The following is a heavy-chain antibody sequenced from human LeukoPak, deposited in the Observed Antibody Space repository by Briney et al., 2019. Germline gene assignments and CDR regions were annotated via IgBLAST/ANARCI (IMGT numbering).Heavy chain of an antibody. V-gene: IGHV4-34*01. CDR1: GGFLSGYY. CDR2: IDHSGGT. CDR3: SRNTYNSQI. J-gene: IGHJ4*02. D-gene: IGHD3-22*01. Sequence: PSETLSLTCVMHGGFLSGYYWSWIRQPPGKGLEWIGEIDHSGGTKYNPSLKSRVTISVDTSKNQFSLTLTSVTAADTAVYYCSRNTYNSQIWGQGTLVTVST.